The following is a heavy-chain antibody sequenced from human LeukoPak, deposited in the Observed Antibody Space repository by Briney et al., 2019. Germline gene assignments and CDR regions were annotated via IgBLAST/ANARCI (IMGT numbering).Heavy chain of an antibody. Sequence: PGTSLRLSCAASGFPFSNYAMHWVRQDPGKGLEWVAVIWYDGSDKYYGESLKGRFTISRDNSKNTLYLQMNSLRAGDSAVYYCARGPPGDFWTYDYYYYGMDVWGQGTTVTVSS. CDR2: IWYDGSDK. CDR3: ARGPPGDFWTYDYYYYGMDV. D-gene: IGHD3/OR15-3a*01. CDR1: GFPFSNYA. J-gene: IGHJ6*02. V-gene: IGHV3-33*01.